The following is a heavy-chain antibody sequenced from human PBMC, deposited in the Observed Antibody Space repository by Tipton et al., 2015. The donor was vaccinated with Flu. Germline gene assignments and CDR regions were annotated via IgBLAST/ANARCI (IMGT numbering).Heavy chain of an antibody. Sequence: SLRLSCTASGFTFSSYAMSWVRQAPGKGLEWVSVIYSGGHTYYADSVRGRFTISRDNSKNTLSLQMNSLRSEDTAVYYCARVSAFWGSGYSDYWGQGTLVTVSS. D-gene: IGHD7-27*01. V-gene: IGHV3-66*02. J-gene: IGHJ4*02. CDR2: IYSGGHT. CDR3: ARVSAFWGSGYSDY. CDR1: GFTFSSYA.